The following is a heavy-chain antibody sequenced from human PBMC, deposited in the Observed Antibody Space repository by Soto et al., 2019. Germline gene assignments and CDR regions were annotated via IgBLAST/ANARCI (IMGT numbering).Heavy chain of an antibody. CDR2: IYYSVGT. J-gene: IGHJ6*02. Sequence: PSETLSLTCTVSGGSISSSSYYWGWIRQPPGKGLEWIGSIYYSVGTYYNPSLKSRVSISVDTSKNQFSLKLSSVTAADTAVHYCARQGYDSSGYLPSVHYGMDVWGQGTTVTASS. CDR3: ARQGYDSSGYLPSVHYGMDV. V-gene: IGHV4-39*01. CDR1: GGSISSSSYY. D-gene: IGHD3-22*01.